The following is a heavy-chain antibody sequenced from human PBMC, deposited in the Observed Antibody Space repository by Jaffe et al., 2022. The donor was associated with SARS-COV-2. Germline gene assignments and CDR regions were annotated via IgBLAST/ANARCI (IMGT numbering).Heavy chain of an antibody. Sequence: QVQLVESGGGVVQPGRSLRLSCAASGFTFSSYAMHWVRQAPGKGLEWVAVISYDGSNKYYADSVKGRFTISRDNSKNTLYLQMNSLRAEDTAVYYCARDSGDYYDSSGYYYNWGQGTLVTVSS. D-gene: IGHD3-22*01. CDR2: ISYDGSNK. V-gene: IGHV3-30-3*01. CDR1: GFTFSSYA. J-gene: IGHJ4*02. CDR3: ARDSGDYYDSSGYYYN.